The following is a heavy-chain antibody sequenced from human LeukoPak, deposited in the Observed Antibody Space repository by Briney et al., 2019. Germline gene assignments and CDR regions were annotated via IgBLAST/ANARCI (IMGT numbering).Heavy chain of an antibody. CDR2: IYYSGST. CDR1: GGSISSYY. D-gene: IGHD3-22*01. CDR3: ARGDYYDSSGYYDY. V-gene: IGHV4-59*01. J-gene: IGHJ4*02. Sequence: PSETLSPTCTVSGGSISSYYWSWIRQPPGKGLEWIGYIYYSGSTNYNPSLKSRVTISVDTSKNQFSLKLSSVTAADTAVYYCARGDYYDSSGYYDYWGQGTLVTVSS.